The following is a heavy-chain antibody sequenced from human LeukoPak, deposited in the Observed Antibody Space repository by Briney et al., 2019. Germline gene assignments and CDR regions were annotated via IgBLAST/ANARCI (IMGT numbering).Heavy chain of an antibody. CDR2: ISYDGSNK. D-gene: IGHD5-18*01. CDR1: GFTFSSYG. V-gene: IGHV3-30*03. CDR3: ARVPVGQYSYDS. J-gene: IGHJ5*02. Sequence: GGSLRLSCAASGFTFSSYGMHWVRQAPGKGLEWVAVISYDGSNKYYADSVKGRFTISRDNAKHTLYLQMNTLRAEDTAVYYCARVPVGQYSYDSWGQGSLVTVSS.